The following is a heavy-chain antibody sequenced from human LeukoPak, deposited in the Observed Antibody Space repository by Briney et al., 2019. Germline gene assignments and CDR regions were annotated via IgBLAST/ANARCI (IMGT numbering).Heavy chain of an antibody. Sequence: GGSLRLSCAASGFTFSSYWMSWVRQAPGKGLEWVATIKQDERYKYCVDSVKGRFTISRDNAKNSLYLQMNSLRAEDTAVYYCAVDYGDYWGQGTLVTVSS. V-gene: IGHV3-7*01. CDR2: IKQDERYK. J-gene: IGHJ4*02. CDR1: GFTFSSYW. CDR3: AVDYGDY.